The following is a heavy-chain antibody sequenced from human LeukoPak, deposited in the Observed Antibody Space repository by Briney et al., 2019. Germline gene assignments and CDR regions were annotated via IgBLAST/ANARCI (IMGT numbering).Heavy chain of an antibody. D-gene: IGHD3-10*01. CDR2: ISYDGSNK. V-gene: IGHV3-30*04. CDR1: GFTFSSYA. Sequence: GGSLRLSCAASGFTFSSYAMHWVRQAPGKGLEWVAVISYDGSNKYYADSVKGRFTISRDNSKNTLYLQMNSLRAEDTAVYYCAKARGEWFGDRPLDYWGQGTLVTVSS. J-gene: IGHJ4*02. CDR3: AKARGEWFGDRPLDY.